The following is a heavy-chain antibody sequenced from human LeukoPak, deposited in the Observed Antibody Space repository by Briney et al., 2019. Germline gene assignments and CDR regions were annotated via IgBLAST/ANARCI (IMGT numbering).Heavy chain of an antibody. CDR3: ARGPPSMVRGVRPDY. Sequence: SETLSLTCAVYGGSLSGYYWSWIRQPPGKGLEWIGEINHSGSTNYNPSLKSRVTISVDTSKNQFSLKLSSVTAADTAVYYCARGPPSMVRGVRPDYWGQGTLVTVSS. D-gene: IGHD3-10*01. CDR2: INHSGST. J-gene: IGHJ4*02. CDR1: GGSLSGYY. V-gene: IGHV4-34*01.